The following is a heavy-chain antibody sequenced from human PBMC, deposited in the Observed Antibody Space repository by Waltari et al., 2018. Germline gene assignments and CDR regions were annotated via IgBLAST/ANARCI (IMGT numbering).Heavy chain of an antibody. V-gene: IGHV3-30*09. D-gene: IGHD3-16*02. J-gene: IGHJ4*02. Sequence: QVHLVESGGGVVQPGRSLTLSCAAPGFTFNSYAMHWVRQTPGKGLEWVAAISYDSENIYYADSVKGRFAISRDNSKNIVYLQMNNLKTDDTAVYYCARNYRVGWGQGTLVTVSS. CDR2: ISYDSENI. CDR3: ARNYRVG. CDR1: GFTFNSYA.